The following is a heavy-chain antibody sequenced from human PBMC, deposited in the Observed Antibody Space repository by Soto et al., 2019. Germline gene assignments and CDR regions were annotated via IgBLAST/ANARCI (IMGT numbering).Heavy chain of an antibody. CDR3: EGGGFGFWSGYLSY. CDR1: GGSFSGYY. D-gene: IGHD3-3*01. Sequence: SETLSLTCAVYGGSFSGYYWSWIRQPPGKGLEWIGEINHSGSTNYNPSLKSRVTISVDTSKNQFSLKLSSVTAADTAVYYCEGGGFGFWSGYLSYWGQGTMVTVSS. J-gene: IGHJ4*02. CDR2: INHSGST. V-gene: IGHV4-34*01.